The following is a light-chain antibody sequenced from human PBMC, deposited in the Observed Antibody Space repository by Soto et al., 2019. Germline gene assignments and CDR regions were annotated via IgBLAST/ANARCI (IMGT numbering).Light chain of an antibody. CDR2: EVS. Sequence: QSVLTQPPSASGSPGQAVTISSTGTSSDVGGYNYVSWYQQHPGKAPKLMIYEVSKRPSGVPDRFSGSKSGNTASLTVSGLQAEDEADYYCSSYAGSNIYVFGTGTKATVL. CDR1: SSDVGGYNY. CDR3: SSYAGSNIYV. J-gene: IGLJ1*01. V-gene: IGLV2-8*01.